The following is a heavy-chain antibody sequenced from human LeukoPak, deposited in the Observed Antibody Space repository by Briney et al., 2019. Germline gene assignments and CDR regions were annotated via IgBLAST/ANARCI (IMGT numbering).Heavy chain of an antibody. Sequence: GGSLRLSCIASGFAFNSYEMNWVRLAPGKGLEWVSYISSSGSIKHYADSVKGRFTISRDNAENSLYLQMNSLRAEDTAVYYCARARYTSGWETLDYWGQGTLVTVSS. CDR2: ISSSGSIK. V-gene: IGHV3-48*03. D-gene: IGHD6-19*01. CDR3: ARARYTSGWETLDY. J-gene: IGHJ4*02. CDR1: GFAFNSYE.